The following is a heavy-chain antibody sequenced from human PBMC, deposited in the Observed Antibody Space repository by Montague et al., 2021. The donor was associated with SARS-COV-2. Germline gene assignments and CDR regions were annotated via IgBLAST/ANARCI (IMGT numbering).Heavy chain of an antibody. J-gene: IGHJ3*01. CDR3: ARPGRGYSYGLGAFEV. Sequence: SETLSLTCTVSGGSISNGIYYWGWIRQPPGKGLEWIGSIYYTGSTYYNPSLKSRVTISMNTSNNQFFLRLTSVTAADTAVYYCARPGRGYSYGLGAFEVWGQGTMVTVSS. CDR1: GGSISNGIYY. D-gene: IGHD5-18*01. CDR2: IYYTGST. V-gene: IGHV4-39*01.